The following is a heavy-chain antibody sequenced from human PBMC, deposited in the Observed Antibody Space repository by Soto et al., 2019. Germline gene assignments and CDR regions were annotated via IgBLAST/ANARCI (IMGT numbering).Heavy chain of an antibody. Sequence: QVQLVESGGGVVQPGRSLRLSCAASGFTLSSYGMHWVRQAPGKGLEWVAVIWYDGSNKYYADSVKGRFTISRDNSKNTLYLQMNSLRAEDTAVYYCARDHCSSPSCYYYYYGMDVWGQGTTVTVSS. D-gene: IGHD2-2*01. CDR2: IWYDGSNK. J-gene: IGHJ6*02. CDR1: GFTLSSYG. V-gene: IGHV3-33*01. CDR3: ARDHCSSPSCYYYYYGMDV.